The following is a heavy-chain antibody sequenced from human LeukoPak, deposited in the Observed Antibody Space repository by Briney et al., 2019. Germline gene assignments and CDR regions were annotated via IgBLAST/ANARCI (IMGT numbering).Heavy chain of an antibody. CDR1: GGSMSGYY. CDR2: IHYSGST. D-gene: IGHD3-3*01. J-gene: IGHJ3*02. Sequence: SETLSLTCTVSGGSMSGYYWTWIRQPPGKGLEWIGFIHYSGSTNYNPSLKSRVTISVDTPKNQFSLKLSSVTAADTAVYYCAREYDFWSGPNAFDIWGQGTMVTVSS. CDR3: AREYDFWSGPNAFDI. V-gene: IGHV4-59*12.